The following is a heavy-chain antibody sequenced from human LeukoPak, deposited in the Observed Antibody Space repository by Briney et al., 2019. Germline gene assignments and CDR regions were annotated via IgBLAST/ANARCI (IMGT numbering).Heavy chain of an antibody. CDR3: ARVITGTPVNWFDP. Sequence: SETLSLTCAVSGYSISGGYYWGWIRQPPGKGLEWVGSIYHSGSTYYNPPLQSRVTISVDTSKNQFSLKLSSVTAADTAVYYCARVITGTPVNWFDPWGQGTLVTVSS. J-gene: IGHJ5*02. CDR2: IYHSGST. V-gene: IGHV4-38-2*01. D-gene: IGHD1-20*01. CDR1: GYSISGGYY.